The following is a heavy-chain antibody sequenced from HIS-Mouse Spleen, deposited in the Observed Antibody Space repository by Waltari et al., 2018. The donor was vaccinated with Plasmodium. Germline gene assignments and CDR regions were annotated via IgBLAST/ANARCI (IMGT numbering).Heavy chain of an antibody. CDR2: IKQDGSEK. V-gene: IGHV3-7*01. J-gene: IGHJ2*01. CDR3: ASSWYWYFDL. CDR1: GFTFSSYG. Sequence: EVQLVESGGGLVQPGGSLRLSCAASGFTFSSYGMSWVRQAPGKGLDWVANIKQDGSEKYYVDSVKGRFTISRDNAKNSLYLQMNSLRAEDTAVYYCASSWYWYFDLWGRGTLVTVSS. D-gene: IGHD6-13*01.